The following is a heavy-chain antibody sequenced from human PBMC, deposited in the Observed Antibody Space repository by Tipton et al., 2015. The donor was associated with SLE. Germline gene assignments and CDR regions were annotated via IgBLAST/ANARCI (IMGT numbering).Heavy chain of an antibody. J-gene: IGHJ4*02. D-gene: IGHD1-1*01. V-gene: IGHV4-39*06. CDR2: INHSGST. CDR1: GGSITSGGYY. Sequence: LRLSCTVSGGSITSGGYYWSWIRQPPGKGLEWIGEINHSGSTNYNPSLKSRVTISVDTSKNQFPLKLSSVTAADTAVYYCAGLNWNPVEEAGDYWGQGTLVTVSS. CDR3: AGLNWNPVEEAGDY.